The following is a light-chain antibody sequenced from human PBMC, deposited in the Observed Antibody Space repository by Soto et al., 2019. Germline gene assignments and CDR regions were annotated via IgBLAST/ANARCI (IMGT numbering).Light chain of an antibody. V-gene: IGKV3-11*01. CDR1: LRFSSY. CDR3: QQRTSWPLT. CDR2: DAS. J-gene: IGKJ4*01. Sequence: EIVLTQSPVTLSLSPGERGILSCRASLRFSSYLAWYQQKPGQAPRLLIYDASNRATGIPARFSGSGSGTDFTLTISSLEPEDFAVYYCQQRTSWPLTFGGGTKVEIK.